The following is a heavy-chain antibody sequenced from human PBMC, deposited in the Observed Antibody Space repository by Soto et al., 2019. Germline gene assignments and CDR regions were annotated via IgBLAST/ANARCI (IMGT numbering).Heavy chain of an antibody. J-gene: IGHJ6*02. V-gene: IGHV3-23*01. CDR1: GFTFSSYA. D-gene: IGHD2-2*01. CDR3: AKDALTIVVVPAALGV. CDR2: ISGSGGST. Sequence: GGSLKIACAASGFTFSSYAMSWVRQAPGKGLEWVSAISGSGGSTYYADSVKGRFTISRDNSKNTLYLQMNSLRAEDTAVYHCAKDALTIVVVPAALGVWGQGTTVTVSS.